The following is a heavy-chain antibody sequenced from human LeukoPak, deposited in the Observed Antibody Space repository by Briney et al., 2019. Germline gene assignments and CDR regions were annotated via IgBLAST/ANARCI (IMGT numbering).Heavy chain of an antibody. CDR2: IYHSGST. V-gene: IGHV4-38-2*02. J-gene: IGHJ4*02. Sequence: SETLSLTCTVSGYSISSGYYWGWIRQPPGKGLEWIGSIYHSGSTYYNPSLKSRVTISVDTSKNQFSLKLSSVTAADTAVYYCARLTPRLRFYLALDYWGQGTLVTVSS. CDR3: ARLTPRLRFYLALDY. D-gene: IGHD5-12*01. CDR1: GYSISSGYY.